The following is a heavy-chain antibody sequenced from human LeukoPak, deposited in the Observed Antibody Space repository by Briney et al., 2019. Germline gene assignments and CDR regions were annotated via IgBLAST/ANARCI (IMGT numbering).Heavy chain of an antibody. CDR3: AKMSAPAFFES. CDR2: ISGSGITT. Sequence: GGSLRLFCAASGFTFSGYGMSWVRQAPGKELEWVSGISGSGITTWYADSVKGRLTISRDNSKNTLYLQMNSLRVEDTAVYYCAKMSAPAFFESWGQGTLVTVSS. D-gene: IGHD6-13*01. CDR1: GFTFSGYG. V-gene: IGHV3-23*01. J-gene: IGHJ4*02.